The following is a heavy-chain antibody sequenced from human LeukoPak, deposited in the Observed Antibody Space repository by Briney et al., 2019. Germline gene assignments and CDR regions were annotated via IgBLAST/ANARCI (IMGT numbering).Heavy chain of an antibody. D-gene: IGHD2-2*01. J-gene: IGHJ6*03. Sequence: SETLSLTCAVYGGSFSGYYWSWIRQPPGKGLEWIGEINHSGSTNYNPSLKRRVTISVDTSKNQFSLKLSSVTAADTAVYYCARAAAAYYYYYYMDVWGKGTTVTVSS. V-gene: IGHV4-34*01. CDR2: INHSGST. CDR1: GGSFSGYY. CDR3: ARAAAAYYYYYYMDV.